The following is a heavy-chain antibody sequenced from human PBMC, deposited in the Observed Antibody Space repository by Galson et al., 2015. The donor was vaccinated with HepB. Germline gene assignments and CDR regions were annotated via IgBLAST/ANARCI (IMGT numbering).Heavy chain of an antibody. CDR1: GFTFSRYA. CDR2: ISYDGSNK. V-gene: IGHV3-30-3*01. CDR3: ARDDYDILTGYSLRGAVDY. Sequence: SLRLSCAASGFTFSRYAMHWVRQAPGKGLEWVAVISYDGSNKYYADSVKGRFTIPRDNSKNTLYLQMNSLRAEDTAVYYCARDDYDILTGYSLRGAVDYWGQGTLVTVSS. J-gene: IGHJ4*02. D-gene: IGHD3-9*01.